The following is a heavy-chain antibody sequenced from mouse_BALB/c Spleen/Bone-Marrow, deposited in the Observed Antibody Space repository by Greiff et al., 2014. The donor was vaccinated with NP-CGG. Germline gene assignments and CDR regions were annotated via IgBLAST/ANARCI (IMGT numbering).Heavy chain of an antibody. CDR2: ISNGGGSA. CDR1: GFTFSSYI. CDR3: ARQGVYYGKTYYAMDY. V-gene: IGHV5-12-2*01. J-gene: IGHJ4*01. D-gene: IGHD2-1*01. Sequence: DVHLVESGGGLVQPGGSLKISCAASGFTFSSYIMSWVRQTPEKRLEWVAYISNGGGSAYYPDTVKGRFTISRDKAKNTLYLQMISLKSEDTAMYYCARQGVYYGKTYYAMDYWGQGTSVTVSS.